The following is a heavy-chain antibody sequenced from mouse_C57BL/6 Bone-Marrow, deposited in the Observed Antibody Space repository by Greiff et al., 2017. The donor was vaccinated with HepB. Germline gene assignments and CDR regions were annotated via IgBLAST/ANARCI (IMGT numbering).Heavy chain of an antibody. CDR1: GFNIKDYY. D-gene: IGHD1-1*01. J-gene: IGHJ1*03. V-gene: IGHV14-1*01. CDR3: TTGTTTVPWYFDV. CDR2: IDPEDGDT. Sequence: VQLQQSGAELVRPGASVKLSCTASGFNIKDYYMHWVKQRPEQGLEWIGRIDPEDGDTEYAPKFQGKATMTADTSSNTAYLQLSSLTSEDPAVYYCTTGTTTVPWYFDVWGTGTTVTVSS.